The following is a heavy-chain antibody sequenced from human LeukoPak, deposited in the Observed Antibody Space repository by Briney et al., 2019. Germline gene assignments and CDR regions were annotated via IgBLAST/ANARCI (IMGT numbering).Heavy chain of an antibody. Sequence: GGSLRLSCAASGFTFSSYEMNWVRQAPGRGLEWVSYISSSGSTIYYADSVKGRFTISRDNAKNSLYLQMNSLRAEDTAVYYCARITSNLDSWGQGTLVTVFS. J-gene: IGHJ4*02. CDR3: ARITSNLDS. D-gene: IGHD4-11*01. V-gene: IGHV3-48*03. CDR2: ISSSGSTI. CDR1: GFTFSSYE.